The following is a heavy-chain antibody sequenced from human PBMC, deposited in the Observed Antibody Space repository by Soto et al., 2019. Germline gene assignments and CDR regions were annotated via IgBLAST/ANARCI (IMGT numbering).Heavy chain of an antibody. CDR1: GFTFSNAW. CDR2: IKSKTDGGTT. J-gene: IGHJ3*02. CDR3: PRAADLRSPVTDAFDT. V-gene: IGHV3-15*01. Sequence: GGSLRLSCAASGFTFSNAWMSWVSQAPGKGLEWVGRIKSKTDGGTTDYAAPGKGRFTISRDDSKNTLYLQMNSLKTEDTAVYYCPRAADLRSPVTDAFDTLCPETMLTVSS. D-gene: IGHD4-17*01.